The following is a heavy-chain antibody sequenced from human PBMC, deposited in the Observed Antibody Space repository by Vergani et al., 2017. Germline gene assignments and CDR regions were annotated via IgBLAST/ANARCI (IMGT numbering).Heavy chain of an antibody. Sequence: QVQLVQSGAAVKKPGASVKVSCKASGYTFTSYGISWVRQAPGQGLEWMGRIIPILGIANYAQKFQGRVTITADKSTSTAYMELSSLRSEDTAVYYCARNDYGDRGERYFDLWGRGTLVTVSS. CDR3: ARNDYGDRGERYFDL. V-gene: IGHV1-69*04. D-gene: IGHD4-17*01. CDR1: GYTFTSYG. CDR2: IIPILGIA. J-gene: IGHJ2*01.